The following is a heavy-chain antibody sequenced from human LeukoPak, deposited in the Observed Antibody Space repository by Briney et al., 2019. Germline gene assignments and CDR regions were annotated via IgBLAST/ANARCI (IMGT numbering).Heavy chain of an antibody. D-gene: IGHD3-3*01. J-gene: IGHJ3*02. V-gene: IGHV5-51*01. CDR2: IYPGDSDT. CDR1: GYSFTSYW. CDR3: ARGRYYDFWSGLGAFDI. Sequence: GESLQISCKGSGYSFTSYWIGWVRRMPGKGLEWMGIIYPGDSDTRYSPSFQGQVTISADKSISTAYLQWSSLKASDTAMYYCARGRYYDFWSGLGAFDIWGQGTMVTVSS.